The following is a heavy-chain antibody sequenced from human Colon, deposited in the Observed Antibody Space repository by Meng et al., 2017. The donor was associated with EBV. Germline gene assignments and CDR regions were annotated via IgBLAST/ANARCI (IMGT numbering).Heavy chain of an antibody. Sequence: GQLQGPGPGLVAPSQTRSPTCTVSGGSMSSGNYYWSWIRQPPGKGLEWIGYIHHSGSAYYNPSLKSRVSISVDTSKNQFSLNLNSMTAADTAVYYCASFDHIPRRNYFDYWGQGTLVTVSS. J-gene: IGHJ4*02. V-gene: IGHV4-30-4*01. CDR2: IHHSGSA. D-gene: IGHD2-21*01. CDR3: ASFDHIPRRNYFDY. CDR1: GGSMSSGNYY.